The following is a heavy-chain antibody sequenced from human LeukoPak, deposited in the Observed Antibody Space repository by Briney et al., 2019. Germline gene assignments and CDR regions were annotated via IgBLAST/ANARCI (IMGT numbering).Heavy chain of an antibody. Sequence: PGGSLRLSCAASGFTFSSYSMNWVRQAPGKGLEWVSSISSSSSYIYYADSVKGRFTISRDNAKNSLYLQMNSLRAKDTAVYYCARHRGTWLVDPWGQGTLVTVSS. CDR3: ARHRGTWLVDP. CDR2: ISSSSSYI. V-gene: IGHV3-21*01. J-gene: IGHJ5*02. D-gene: IGHD3/OR15-3a*01. CDR1: GFTFSSYS.